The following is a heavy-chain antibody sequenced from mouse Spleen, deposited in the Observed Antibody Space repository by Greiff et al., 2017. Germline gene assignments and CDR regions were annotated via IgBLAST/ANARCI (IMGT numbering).Heavy chain of an antibody. Sequence: VQLQQSGPELVKPGDSVKISCKASGYSFTGYFMNWVMQSHGKSLEWIGRINPYNGDTFYNQKFKGKATLTVDKSSSTAHMELRSLTSEDSAVYYCARDHYYGSSYPFAYWGQGTLVTVSA. V-gene: IGHV1-20*01. D-gene: IGHD1-1*01. CDR1: GYSFTGYF. CDR3: ARDHYYGSSYPFAY. J-gene: IGHJ3*01. CDR2: INPYNGDT.